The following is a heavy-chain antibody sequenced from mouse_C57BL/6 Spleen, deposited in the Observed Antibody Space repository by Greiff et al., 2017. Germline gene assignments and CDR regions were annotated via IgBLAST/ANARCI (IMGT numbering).Heavy chain of an antibody. CDR3: ARRDDGYYGDYAMYY. CDR2: INPSSGYT. V-gene: IGHV1-4*01. D-gene: IGHD2-3*01. Sequence: QVHVKQSGAELARPGASVTMSCKASGYTFTSYTMHWVKQRPGQGLEWIGYINPSSGYTKYNQKFKDKATLTADKSSSTAYMQLSSLTSEDSAVYYCARRDDGYYGDYAMYYWGQGTSVTVSS. CDR1: GYTFTSYT. J-gene: IGHJ4*01.